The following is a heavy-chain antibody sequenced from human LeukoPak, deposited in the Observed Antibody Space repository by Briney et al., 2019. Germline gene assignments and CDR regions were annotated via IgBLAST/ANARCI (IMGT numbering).Heavy chain of an antibody. V-gene: IGHV3-23*01. CDR3: ANLLTDY. Sequence: GGSLRLSCAASGFTFSSYSMNWVRQAPGKGLEWVSEISGSGGRTYYADSVKGRFTISRDNPKNTLYLQMNSLRAEDAAVYYCANLLTDYWGQGTLVTVSS. CDR2: ISGSGGRT. J-gene: IGHJ4*02. CDR1: GFTFSSYS. D-gene: IGHD3-9*01.